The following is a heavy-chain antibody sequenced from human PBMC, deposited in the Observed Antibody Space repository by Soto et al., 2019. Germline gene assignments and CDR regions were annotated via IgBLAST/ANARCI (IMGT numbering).Heavy chain of an antibody. Sequence: SETLSLTCTVSGGSISSGDYYWSWIRQPPGKGLEWIGYIYYSGSTYYNPSLKSRVTISVDTSKNQFSLKLSSVTAADTAVYYCARSSTTVTTLDYWGRGTLVTVSS. CDR1: GGSISSGDYY. V-gene: IGHV4-30-4*01. CDR2: IYYSGST. J-gene: IGHJ4*02. CDR3: ARSSTTVTTLDY. D-gene: IGHD4-17*01.